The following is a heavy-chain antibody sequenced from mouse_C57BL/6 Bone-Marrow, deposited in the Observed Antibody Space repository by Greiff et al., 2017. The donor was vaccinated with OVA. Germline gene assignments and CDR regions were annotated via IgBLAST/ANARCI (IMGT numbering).Heavy chain of an antibody. CDR2: IDPNSGGT. D-gene: IGHD1-3*01. Sequence: QVQLQQPGAELVKPGASVKLSCKASGYTFTSYWMHWVKQRPGRGLEWIGRIDPNSGGTKYNEKFKSKATLTVDIPSSTAYMQLSSLTSEDSAVDYCARGEVLYKRDYLDYWGQGTTLAVSS. V-gene: IGHV1-72*01. CDR1: GYTFTSYW. CDR3: ARGEVLYKRDYLDY. J-gene: IGHJ2*01.